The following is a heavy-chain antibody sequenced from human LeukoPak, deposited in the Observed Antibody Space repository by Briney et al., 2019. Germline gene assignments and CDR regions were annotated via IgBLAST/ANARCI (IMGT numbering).Heavy chain of an antibody. CDR1: GGSISSYY. J-gene: IGHJ6*02. CDR3: ARTYYDILTGYYMPLDV. Sequence: SETLSLTCTVSGGSISSYYWSWIRQPPGKGLEWIGYIYYSGTTNYNPSLKSRVTISVDTSKIQFSLKLSSVTAADTAVYYCARTYYDILTGYYMPLDVWGQGTTVTVSS. D-gene: IGHD3-9*01. V-gene: IGHV4-59*08. CDR2: IYYSGTT.